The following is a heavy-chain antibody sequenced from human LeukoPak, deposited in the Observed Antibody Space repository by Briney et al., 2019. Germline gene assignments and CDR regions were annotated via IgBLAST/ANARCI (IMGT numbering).Heavy chain of an antibody. V-gene: IGHV1-8*03. CDR2: MNPNIGNT. CDR1: GYTFTSYD. CDR3: ARGPIRTTVTTAYYFDY. D-gene: IGHD4-11*01. J-gene: IGHJ4*02. Sequence: GASVKVSCKASGYTFTSYDINRVRQATGQGLEWMGWMNPNIGNTGYAQKFQGRVTITRNTSISTAYMELSSLRSEDTAVYYCARGPIRTTVTTAYYFDYWGQGTLVTVSS.